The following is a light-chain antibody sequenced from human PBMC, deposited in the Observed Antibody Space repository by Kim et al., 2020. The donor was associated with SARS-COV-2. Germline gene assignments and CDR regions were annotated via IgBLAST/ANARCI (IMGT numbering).Light chain of an antibody. CDR2: GAS. Sequence: SPGERATLSCRASQSVSSSYLAWYQQKPGQAPRLLIYGASSRATGIPDRFSGSGSGTDFTLTISRLEPEDFAVYYCQQYGSSPGYSFGQGTKLE. J-gene: IGKJ2*03. CDR3: QQYGSSPGYS. CDR1: QSVSSSY. V-gene: IGKV3-20*01.